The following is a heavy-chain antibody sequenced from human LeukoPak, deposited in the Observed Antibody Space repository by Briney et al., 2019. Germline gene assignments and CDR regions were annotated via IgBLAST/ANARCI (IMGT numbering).Heavy chain of an antibody. CDR1: GYTLTELS. V-gene: IGHV1-24*01. D-gene: IGHD3-22*01. J-gene: IGHJ4*02. CDR3: ATAPYDSSGYYLHFDY. CDR2: FDPEDGET. Sequence: ASVTVSCKVSGYTLTELSMHWVRQAPGKGLEWMGGFDPEDGETIYAQKFQGRVTMTEDTSTDTAYMELSSLRSEDTAVYYCATAPYDSSGYYLHFDYWGQGTLVTVSS.